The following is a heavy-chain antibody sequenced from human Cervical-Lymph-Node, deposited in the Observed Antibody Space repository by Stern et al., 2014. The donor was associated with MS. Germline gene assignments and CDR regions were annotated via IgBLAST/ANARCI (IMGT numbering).Heavy chain of an antibody. D-gene: IGHD5-18*01. J-gene: IGHJ4*02. CDR3: ALSSETSDRWDSLGYGL. CDR2: IFPVFGPP. Sequence: QVQLVQSGAEVTKPGSSVKVSCKASGGTFSKFPSSWVRQAPGQGLEWMGGIFPVFGPPTYGQEFRGRVQITPGVSTDPVCLEVSSLRSCGTAVYFCALSSETSDRWDSLGYGLWGQGTLVTVSS. V-gene: IGHV1-69*01. CDR1: GGTFSKFP.